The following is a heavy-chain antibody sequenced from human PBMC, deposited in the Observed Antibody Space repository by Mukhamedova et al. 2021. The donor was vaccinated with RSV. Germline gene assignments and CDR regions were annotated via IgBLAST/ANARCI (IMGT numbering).Heavy chain of an antibody. CDR2: IYYSGTT. CDR3: ARSLPVAGLGVFD. D-gene: IGHD6-19*01. Sequence: VSAGSISSYYWTWIRQLPGKGLEWIGHIYYSGTTTYSPSLKSRVTISIDTSKSQFSLRLTSGTAADTAVYYCARSLPVAGLGVFD. CDR1: AGSISSYY. J-gene: IGHJ4*01. V-gene: IGHV4-59*01.